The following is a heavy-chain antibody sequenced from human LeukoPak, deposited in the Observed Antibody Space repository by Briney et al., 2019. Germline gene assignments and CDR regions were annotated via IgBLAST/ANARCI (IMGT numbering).Heavy chain of an antibody. CDR1: GFTFSSYA. CDR3: AKLRFLNWFDP. J-gene: IGHJ5*02. D-gene: IGHD3-3*01. CDR2: ISGSGGST. V-gene: IGHV3-23*01. Sequence: GGSLRLSCAASGFTFSSYAMSWVRQAPGKGLEWVSAISGSGGSTYYADSVKGRFTISRDNSRNTQYLQMNSLRAEDTAVYYCAKLRFLNWFDPWGQGTLVTVSS.